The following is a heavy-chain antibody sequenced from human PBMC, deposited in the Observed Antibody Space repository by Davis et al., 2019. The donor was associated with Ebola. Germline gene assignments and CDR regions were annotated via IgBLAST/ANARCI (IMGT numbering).Heavy chain of an antibody. CDR1: GFTSA. V-gene: IGHV3-30*12. Sequence: GESLKISCAASGFTSAMHWVRQAIGKGLEWVAFISADGTNKYYTDSVKGRFTISRDNSKNTLYLQMNSLRAEDTAVYYCARVDPSGDSDYWGQGTLVTVSS. D-gene: IGHD2-21*02. J-gene: IGHJ4*02. CDR2: ISADGTNK. CDR3: ARVDPSGDSDY.